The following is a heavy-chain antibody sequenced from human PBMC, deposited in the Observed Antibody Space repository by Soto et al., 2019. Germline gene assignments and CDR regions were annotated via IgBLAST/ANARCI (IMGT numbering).Heavy chain of an antibody. CDR1: GGSFSGYY. V-gene: IGHV4-34*01. J-gene: IGHJ5*02. Sequence: PSETLSLTCAVYGGSFSGYYWSWIRQPPGKGLEWIGEINHSGSTNYNPSLKSRVTISVDTSKNQFSLKLSSVTAADTAVYYCARGSRYGREIPIFGVVTQPTRGYWFDPWGQGTLVTVSS. D-gene: IGHD3-3*01. CDR3: ARGSRYGREIPIFGVVTQPTRGYWFDP. CDR2: INHSGST.